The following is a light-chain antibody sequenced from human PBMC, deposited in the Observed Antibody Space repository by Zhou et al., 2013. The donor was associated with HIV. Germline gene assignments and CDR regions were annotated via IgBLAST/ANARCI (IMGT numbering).Light chain of an antibody. V-gene: IGKV3-20*01. J-gene: IGKJ2*01. CDR1: QSVRSTY. CDR3: QHYGVSPYT. Sequence: IVLTQSPGTLSLSPGERATLSCRASQSVRSTYLAWYQHKPGQGPKVLIFGASTRANGIPDRFSGSGSGTEFTLTISRLEPEDFAVYYCQHYGVSPYTFGPGTKLEI. CDR2: GAS.